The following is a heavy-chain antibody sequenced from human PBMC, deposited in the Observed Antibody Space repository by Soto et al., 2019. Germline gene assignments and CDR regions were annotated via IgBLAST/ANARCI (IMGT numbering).Heavy chain of an antibody. J-gene: IGHJ5*02. CDR1: GDSIRSRNW. V-gene: IGHV4-4*02. D-gene: IGHD4-17*01. CDR3: ATSMTTLTTSWFDP. CDR2: IDHSGST. Sequence: QVQLQESGPGLVKPSGTLSLTCAVSGDSIRSRNWWSWVRQPPGKGLEWIGEIDHSGSTNYNPSLKSRVTISIEMYNNQFSLRLSSVDAAETAVYYCATSMTTLTTSWFDPWGQGTLVTVSS.